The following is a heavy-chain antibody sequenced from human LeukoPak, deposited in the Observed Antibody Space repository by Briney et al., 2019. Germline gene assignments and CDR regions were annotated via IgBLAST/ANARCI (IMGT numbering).Heavy chain of an antibody. Sequence: GASVKVSCKASGGTFSSYAISWVRQAPGQGLEWMGRIIPILGIANYAQKFQGRVTITADKSTSTAYMELRSLRSDDTAVYYCARGKYNWNYVFDYWGQGTLVTVSS. J-gene: IGHJ4*02. CDR1: GGTFSSYA. D-gene: IGHD1-7*01. CDR3: ARGKYNWNYVFDY. CDR2: IIPILGIA. V-gene: IGHV1-69*04.